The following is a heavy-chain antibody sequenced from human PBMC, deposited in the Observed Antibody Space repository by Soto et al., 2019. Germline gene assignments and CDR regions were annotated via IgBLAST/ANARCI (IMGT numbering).Heavy chain of an antibody. CDR3: AHRIALTGACDY. Sequence: ITLKETGPPLVNPTQKLTLTCTFSGFSLSTNKMGVAWFRQPPGKPLEWLALIYWDDDKRFRPSLESRLSITKDPSKNQVVPTVTNRDPGDTATYYCAHRIALTGACDYWGQGTLVTVSS. D-gene: IGHD7-27*01. V-gene: IGHV2-5*02. J-gene: IGHJ4*02. CDR1: GFSLSTNKMG. CDR2: IYWDDDK.